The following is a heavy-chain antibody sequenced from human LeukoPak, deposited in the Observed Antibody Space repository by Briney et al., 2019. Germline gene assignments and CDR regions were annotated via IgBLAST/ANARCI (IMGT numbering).Heavy chain of an antibody. V-gene: IGHV5-51*01. CDR1: GSIFTSYW. CDR2: IYPGDSDT. J-gene: IGHJ4*02. CDR3: ARSASSRGYNYYGSGSYQLDY. Sequence: GESLQISCKGSGSIFTSYWIGWVRQLPGKGLEWMGIIYPGDSDTRYSPSFQGQVTISADKSISTACLQWSSLKASDTAMYYCARSASSRGYNYYGSGSYQLDYWGQGTLVTVSS. D-gene: IGHD3-10*01.